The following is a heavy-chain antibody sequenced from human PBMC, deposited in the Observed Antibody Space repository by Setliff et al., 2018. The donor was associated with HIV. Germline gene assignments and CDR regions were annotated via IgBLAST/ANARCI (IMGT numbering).Heavy chain of an antibody. V-gene: IGHV4-34*01. CDR3: VRGHYIPEPSGPFDY. CDR1: GGSFSDYF. J-gene: IGHJ4*02. CDR2: INHFGST. Sequence: SETLSLTCAVYGGSFSDYFWTWIRQPPGKGLEWIGDINHFGSTNYNPSLKSRVTISVDTSKNQFSLKVNSMTAADTAVYYCVRGHYIPEPSGPFDYWDQGTLVTVSS. D-gene: IGHD6-19*01.